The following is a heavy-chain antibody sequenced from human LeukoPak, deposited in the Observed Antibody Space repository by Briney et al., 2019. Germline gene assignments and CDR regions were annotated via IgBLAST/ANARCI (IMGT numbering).Heavy chain of an antibody. V-gene: IGHV4-39*01. Sequence: SETLSLTCTVSGGSISSSSYYRGWIRQPPGKGLEWIGSIYYSGSTYNNPSLKSRVTISVDTSKNQFSLKLSSVTAADTAVYYCASKQWLVRYWFDPWGQGTLVTVSS. CDR3: ASKQWLVRYWFDP. CDR1: GGSISSSSYY. J-gene: IGHJ5*02. D-gene: IGHD6-19*01. CDR2: IYYSGST.